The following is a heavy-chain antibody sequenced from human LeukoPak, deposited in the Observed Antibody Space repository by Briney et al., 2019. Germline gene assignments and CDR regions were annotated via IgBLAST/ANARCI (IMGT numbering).Heavy chain of an antibody. CDR3: VTGGGSADY. V-gene: IGHV3-74*01. Sequence: GGSLRLSCAASGFTFSSYWMHWVRQAPGKGPVWVSYINTDGSITSYADSVKGRFTISRDNAKNTLYLQMNSLRAEDTAVYYCVTGGGSADYWGQGTLVTVSS. J-gene: IGHJ4*02. CDR2: INTDGSIT. D-gene: IGHD3-16*01. CDR1: GFTFSSYW.